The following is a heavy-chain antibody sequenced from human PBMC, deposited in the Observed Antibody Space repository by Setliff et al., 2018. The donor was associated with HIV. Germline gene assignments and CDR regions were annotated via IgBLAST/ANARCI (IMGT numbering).Heavy chain of an antibody. CDR2: IDPSDSYT. Sequence: SLKISCKGSGYSFTSYWISWVRQMPGKGLEWMGRIDPSDSYTNYSPSFQGHVTISADKSISTAYLQWSSLKASDTAMYYCVTAMVHYYYGMDVWGQGTTVTVSS. CDR1: GYSFTSYW. V-gene: IGHV5-10-1*01. D-gene: IGHD5-18*01. CDR3: VTAMVHYYYGMDV. J-gene: IGHJ6*02.